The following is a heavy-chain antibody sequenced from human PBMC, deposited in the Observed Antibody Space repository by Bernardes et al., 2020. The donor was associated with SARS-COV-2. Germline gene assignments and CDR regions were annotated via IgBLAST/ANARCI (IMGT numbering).Heavy chain of an antibody. CDR3: ARSEIAATPLDY. J-gene: IGHJ4*02. D-gene: IGHD2-15*01. CDR2: INHSGST. CDR1: GGSFSGYY. V-gene: IGHV4-34*01. Sequence: SETLYLTCAVCGGSFSGYYWSWIRQPPGKGLEWIGEINHSGSTNYNPSLKSRVTISVDTSKNQFSLKLSSVTAADTAVYYCARSEIAATPLDYWGQGTLVTVSS.